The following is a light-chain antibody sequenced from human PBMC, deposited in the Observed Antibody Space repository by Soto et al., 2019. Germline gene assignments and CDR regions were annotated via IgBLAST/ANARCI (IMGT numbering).Light chain of an antibody. CDR1: SSDVGGYNY. Sequence: QSALTQPASVSGSPGQSITISCTGTSSDVGGYNYVSWYQQHPGKAPKLMIYDVSNRPSGVSNRFSGSKSGNTASLTISGFQAEDEADYYCSSYTRSSTLDVVFGGGTKLTVL. CDR2: DVS. CDR3: SSYTRSSTLDVV. J-gene: IGLJ2*01. V-gene: IGLV2-14*01.